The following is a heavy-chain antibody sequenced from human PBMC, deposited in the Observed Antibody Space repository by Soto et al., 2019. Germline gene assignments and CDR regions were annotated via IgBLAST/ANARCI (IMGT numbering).Heavy chain of an antibody. V-gene: IGHV4-4*02. CDR1: SGSISSSDW. J-gene: IGHJ6*03. CDR2: IYHSGST. D-gene: IGHD5-12*01. CDR3: ARCGYSGNGGSYYYMDV. Sequence: SETLSLTCAVSSGSISSSDWWSWVRQHPGKGLEWIGEIYHSGSTKYNPSLKSRVTISVDKSKNQFSLKLSSVTAADTAVYYWARCGYSGNGGSYYYMDVWGKGTTVTVSS.